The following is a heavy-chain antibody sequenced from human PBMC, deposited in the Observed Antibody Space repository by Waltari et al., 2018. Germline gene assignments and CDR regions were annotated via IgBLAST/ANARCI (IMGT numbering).Heavy chain of an antibody. CDR3: ARSCGLRCHWFDP. Sequence: EVQLVDSGGGLVQPGGSLRLSCAASGFTFSSYWMHWVRQAPGKGLVWVSRINSDGSGTSYADSVKGRFTISRDNTKNTLYLQMNSLRAEDTAVYYCARSCGLRCHWFDPWGQGTLVTVSS. J-gene: IGHJ5*02. CDR2: INSDGSGT. V-gene: IGHV3-74*01. D-gene: IGHD4-17*01. CDR1: GFTFSSYW.